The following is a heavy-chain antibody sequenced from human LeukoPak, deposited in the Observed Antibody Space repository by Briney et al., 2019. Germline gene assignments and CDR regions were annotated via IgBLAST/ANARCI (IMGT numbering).Heavy chain of an antibody. V-gene: IGHV1-18*01. CDR2: ISAYNGNT. Sequence: ASVKVSCTASGYTFTSYGISWVRQAPGQGLEWMGWISAYNGNTNYVQKLQGRVTMTTDTSTSTAYMELRSLRSDDTAVYYCARPSFHCSSTSCYTGYGMDVWGQGTTVTVSS. J-gene: IGHJ6*02. CDR1: GYTFTSYG. D-gene: IGHD2-2*02. CDR3: ARPSFHCSSTSCYTGYGMDV.